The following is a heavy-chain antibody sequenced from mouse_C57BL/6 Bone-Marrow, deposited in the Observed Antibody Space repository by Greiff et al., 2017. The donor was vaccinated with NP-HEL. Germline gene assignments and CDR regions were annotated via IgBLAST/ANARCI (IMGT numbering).Heavy chain of an antibody. Sequence: VQLVESGAELVRPGASVTLSCKASGYTFTDYEMHWVKQTPVHGLEWIGAIDPETGGTAYNQKFKGKAILTADKSSSTAYMELRSLTSEDSAVYYCMGSSYGYFDVWGTGTTVTVSS. CDR2: IDPETGGT. J-gene: IGHJ1*03. CDR1: GYTFTDYE. CDR3: MGSSYGYFDV. V-gene: IGHV1-15*01. D-gene: IGHD1-1*01.